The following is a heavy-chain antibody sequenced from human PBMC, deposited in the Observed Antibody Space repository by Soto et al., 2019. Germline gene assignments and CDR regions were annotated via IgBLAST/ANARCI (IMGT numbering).Heavy chain of an antibody. CDR1: GGTFSSYA. J-gene: IGHJ3*02. V-gene: IGHV1-69*12. D-gene: IGHD3-10*01. CDR3: ARDPPLTMVRGAPPDAFDI. CDR2: IIPIFGTA. Sequence: QVQLVQSGAEVKKPGSSVKVSCKASGGTFSSYAISWVRQAPGQGLEWMGGIIPIFGTANYAQKFQGRDTITADESTSTAYMELSSLRSEDTAVYYCARDPPLTMVRGAPPDAFDIWGQGTMVTVSS.